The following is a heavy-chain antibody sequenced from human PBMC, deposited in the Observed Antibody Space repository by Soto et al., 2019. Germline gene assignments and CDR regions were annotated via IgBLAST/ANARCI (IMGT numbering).Heavy chain of an antibody. CDR3: TTDWTYYYDSSGYPPFDY. V-gene: IGHV3-15*07. CDR2: IKSKTDGGTT. D-gene: IGHD3-22*01. J-gene: IGHJ4*02. CDR1: GFTFSNAW. Sequence: GGSLRLSCAASGFTFSNAWMNWVRQAPGKGLEWVGRIKSKTDGGTTDYAAPVKGRFTISRDDSKNTLYLQMNSLKTEDTAVYYCTTDWTYYYDSSGYPPFDYWGQGTLVTVSS.